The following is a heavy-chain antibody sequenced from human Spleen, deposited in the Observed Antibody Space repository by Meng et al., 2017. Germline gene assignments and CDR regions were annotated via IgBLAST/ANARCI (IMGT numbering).Heavy chain of an antibody. CDR2: IWYDGSNK. D-gene: IGHD6-19*01. V-gene: IGHV3-33*01. CDR1: GSTFSSYG. Sequence: GESLKISCAASGSTFSSYGMHWVRQAPGKGLEWVAVIWYDGSNKYYADSVKGRFTISRDNSKNTLFLQMNSLRAEDTAVYYCARDHALGYNSGWYYFDYWGQGTLVTVSS. CDR3: ARDHALGYNSGWYYFDY. J-gene: IGHJ4*02.